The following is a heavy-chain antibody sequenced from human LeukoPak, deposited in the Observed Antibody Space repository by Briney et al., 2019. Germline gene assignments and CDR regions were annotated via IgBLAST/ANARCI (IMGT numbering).Heavy chain of an antibody. Sequence: GGSLRLSCAASGFTFSSYWMSWVRQAPGKGLEWVANIKQDGSGKYYVDSVKGRFTISRDNAKNSLYLQMNSLRAEDTAVYYCAREVWQQLATFDYWGQGTLVTVSS. CDR2: IKQDGSGK. CDR3: AREVWQQLATFDY. D-gene: IGHD6-13*01. J-gene: IGHJ4*02. CDR1: GFTFSSYW. V-gene: IGHV3-7*01.